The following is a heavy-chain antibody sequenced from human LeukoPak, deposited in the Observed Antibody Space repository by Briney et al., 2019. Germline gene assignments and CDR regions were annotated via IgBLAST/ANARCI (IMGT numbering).Heavy chain of an antibody. CDR1: GFTFSIYA. Sequence: GGSLRLSCAASGFTFSIYAMSWVRQAPGKGLQWVSSITSSGDGTHYADSVKGRFTISRDNSENMLYLQMNSLRVEDTAVYFCAKDRPNYYGSNGHYYRRDGDYWGQGTLVTVSS. CDR3: AKDRPNYYGSNGHYYRRDGDY. J-gene: IGHJ4*02. CDR2: ITSSGDGT. V-gene: IGHV3-23*01. D-gene: IGHD3-22*01.